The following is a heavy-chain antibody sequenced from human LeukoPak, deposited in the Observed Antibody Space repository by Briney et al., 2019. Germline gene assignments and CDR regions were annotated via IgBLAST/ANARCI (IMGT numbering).Heavy chain of an antibody. J-gene: IGHJ3*02. CDR1: GGSISSGGYS. Sequence: SETLSLTCAVAGGSISSGGYSWSWIRQPPGKGLEWIGYIYHSGSTYYNPSLKSRVTISVDRSKNQFSLKLSSVTAADTAVYYCARATKAAFDIWGQGTMVTVSS. CDR3: ARATKAAFDI. D-gene: IGHD1-26*01. V-gene: IGHV4-30-2*01. CDR2: IYHSGST.